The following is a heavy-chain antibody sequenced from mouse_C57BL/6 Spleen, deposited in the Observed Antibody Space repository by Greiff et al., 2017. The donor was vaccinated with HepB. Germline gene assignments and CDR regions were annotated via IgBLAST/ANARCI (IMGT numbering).Heavy chain of an antibody. CDR3: ARVNYGSSYYFDY. CDR1: GFTFSDYY. J-gene: IGHJ2*01. Sequence: VQLKESEGGLVQPGSSMKLSCTASGFTFSDYYMAWVRQVPEKGLEWVANINYDGSSTYYLDSLKSRFIISRDNAKNILYLQMSSLKSEDTATYYCARVNYGSSYYFDYWGQGTTLTVSS. CDR2: INYDGSST. D-gene: IGHD1-1*01. V-gene: IGHV5-16*01.